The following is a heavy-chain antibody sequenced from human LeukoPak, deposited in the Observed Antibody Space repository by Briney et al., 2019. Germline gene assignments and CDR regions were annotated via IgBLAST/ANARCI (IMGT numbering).Heavy chain of an antibody. Sequence: GRSLRLSCAASGFTFSSYGMHWVRHAPGKGLEWVAVISYDGSNKYYADSVKGRFTISRDNSKNTLYLQMNRLRAEDTAVYYCAKDERDDSSGYYLDYWGQGTLVTVSS. CDR2: ISYDGSNK. CDR1: GFTFSSYG. D-gene: IGHD3-22*01. J-gene: IGHJ4*02. CDR3: AKDERDDSSGYYLDY. V-gene: IGHV3-30*18.